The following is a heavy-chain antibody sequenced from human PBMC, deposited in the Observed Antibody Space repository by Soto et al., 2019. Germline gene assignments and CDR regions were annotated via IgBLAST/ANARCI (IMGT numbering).Heavy chain of an antibody. CDR2: IYTGGNT. J-gene: IGHJ4*02. Sequence: EVQLVESGGGLVQPGGSLRLSCAVSGFTVSSNYMSWVRQAPGKGLEWVSVIYTGGNTFYVDSVKGRFTISRDNSKNTLYLQMNSLRAEDTAVYYCARDRYGSWLDYWSQGTLVAVSS. CDR1: GFTVSSNY. V-gene: IGHV3-66*01. D-gene: IGHD6-13*01. CDR3: ARDRYGSWLDY.